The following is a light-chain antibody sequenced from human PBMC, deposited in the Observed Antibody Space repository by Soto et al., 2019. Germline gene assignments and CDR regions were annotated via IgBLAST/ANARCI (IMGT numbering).Light chain of an antibody. CDR1: QSVSSN. V-gene: IGKV3-15*01. J-gene: IGKJ2*03. Sequence: EIVMTQSPATLSVSPGERATLSCRASQSVSSNLASYQQKPGQAPRLLIYGAATRATGMPARFSGSGSGTEFPLTISSLQSEDVAVYYFQQYNNWPDYSVHQGTKMDIK. CDR2: GAA. CDR3: QQYNNWPDYS.